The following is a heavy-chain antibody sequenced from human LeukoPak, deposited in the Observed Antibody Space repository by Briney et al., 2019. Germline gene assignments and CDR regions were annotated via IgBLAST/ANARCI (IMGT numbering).Heavy chain of an antibody. CDR3: AKKGYAGSGPYSYYFDY. CDR1: GFTVSSNY. CDR2: ISGSGGST. V-gene: IGHV3-23*01. J-gene: IGHJ4*02. D-gene: IGHD3-10*01. Sequence: PGGSLRLSCAASGFTVSSNYMSWVRQAPGKGLEWVSGISGSGGSTYYADSVKGRFTISRDNSKNTLYLQMNSLRVEDTAVYYCAKKGYAGSGPYSYYFDYWGQGTLVTVSS.